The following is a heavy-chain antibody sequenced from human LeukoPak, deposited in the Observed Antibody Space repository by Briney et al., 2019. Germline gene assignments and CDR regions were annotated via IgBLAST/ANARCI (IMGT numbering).Heavy chain of an antibody. CDR2: ISSSSSYI. CDR1: GFTFSSYS. CDR3: ARGVGATGPGAFDI. D-gene: IGHD1-26*01. Sequence: PGGSLRLSCAASGFTFSSYSMNWVRQAPGKGLEWVSSISSSSSYIYYADSVKGRFTISRDNAKNSLYLQMNSLRAEDTAVYYCARGVGATGPGAFDIWGQGTMVTVSS. V-gene: IGHV3-21*01. J-gene: IGHJ3*02.